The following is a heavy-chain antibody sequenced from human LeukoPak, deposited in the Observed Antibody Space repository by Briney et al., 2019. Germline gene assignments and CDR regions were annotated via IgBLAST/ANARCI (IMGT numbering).Heavy chain of an antibody. CDR1: GYTFTSYA. J-gene: IGHJ6*02. Sequence: EASVKVSCKPSGYTFTSYAMNWVRQAPGQGLEWMGWINTNTGNPTYAQGFTGRFVFSLDTSVSTAYLQISSLKAEDTAVYYCARDVIGQLAHYYGMDVWAKGPRSPSP. V-gene: IGHV7-4-1*02. D-gene: IGHD6-6*01. CDR2: INTNTGNP. CDR3: ARDVIGQLAHYYGMDV.